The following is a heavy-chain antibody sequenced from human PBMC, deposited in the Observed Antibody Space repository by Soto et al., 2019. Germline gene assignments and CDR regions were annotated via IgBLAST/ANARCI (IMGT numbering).Heavy chain of an antibody. CDR1: GFSVSSTF. Sequence: GGSLRLSCAVSGFSVSSTFMNWVRQATGKGLEWVAVIHSGGNTFYGDPVKGRFTISRDNSKNMVYLQMTSLRGDGTAVYFCARALVTTPPRTFDYWGQGTLVTVSS. CDR3: ARALVTTPPRTFDY. CDR2: IHSGGNT. J-gene: IGHJ4*02. D-gene: IGHD2-21*02. V-gene: IGHV3-66*01.